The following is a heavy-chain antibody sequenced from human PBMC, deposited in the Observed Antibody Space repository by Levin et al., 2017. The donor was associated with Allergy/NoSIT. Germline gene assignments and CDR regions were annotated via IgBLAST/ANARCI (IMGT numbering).Heavy chain of an antibody. CDR2: IIPIFGTA. J-gene: IGHJ4*02. CDR1: GGTFSSYA. D-gene: IGHD1-1*01. Sequence: KISCKASGGTFSSYAISWVRQAPGQGLEWMGGIIPIFGTANYAQKFQGRVTITADESTSTAYMELSSLRSEDTAVYYCAGGSLGTPSRFDYWGQGTLVTVSS. V-gene: IGHV1-69*01. CDR3: AGGSLGTPSRFDY.